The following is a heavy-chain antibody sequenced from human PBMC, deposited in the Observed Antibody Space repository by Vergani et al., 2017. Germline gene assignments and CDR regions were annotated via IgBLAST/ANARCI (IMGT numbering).Heavy chain of an antibody. Sequence: QVQLVESGGGLVKPGGSLRLSCAASGFTFSDYYMSWLRQAPGKGLEWVSYISSSSSYTNYADSVKGRFTISRDNAKNSLYLQMNSLRAEDTAVYYCARDGGIAAAGPTYGMDVWGQGTTVTVSS. CDR1: GFTFSDYY. CDR2: ISSSSSYT. J-gene: IGHJ6*02. V-gene: IGHV3-11*05. D-gene: IGHD6-13*01. CDR3: ARDGGIAAAGPTYGMDV.